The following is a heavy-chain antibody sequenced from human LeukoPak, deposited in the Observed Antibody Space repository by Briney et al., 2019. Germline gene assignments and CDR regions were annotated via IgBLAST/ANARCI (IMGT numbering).Heavy chain of an antibody. Sequence: GTSLRLSCAASGFTFSSYSMNWVRQAPGMGLEWVSSISVSSSYKHYADSVKGRFTISSDNAKNSLYLQMNSLRAEDTAVYYCARDLVNTGLVGFDYWGQGTLVTVSS. J-gene: IGHJ4*02. D-gene: IGHD5-18*01. V-gene: IGHV3-21*01. CDR2: ISVSSSYK. CDR3: ARDLVNTGLVGFDY. CDR1: GFTFSSYS.